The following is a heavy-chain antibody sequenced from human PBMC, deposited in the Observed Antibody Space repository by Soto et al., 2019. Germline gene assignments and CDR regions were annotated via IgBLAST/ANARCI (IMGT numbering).Heavy chain of an antibody. CDR1: GFTFSSYS. CDR2: ISSSSSYI. D-gene: IGHD5-18*01. CDR3: ARSRLQGYYYYGMDV. V-gene: IGHV3-21*01. Sequence: GGSLRLSCAASGFTFSSYSMNWVRQAPGKGLEWVSSISSSSSYIYYADSVKGRFTISRDNAKNSLYLQMNSLRAEDTAVYYCARSRLQGYYYYGMDVWGQGTTVTVS. J-gene: IGHJ6*02.